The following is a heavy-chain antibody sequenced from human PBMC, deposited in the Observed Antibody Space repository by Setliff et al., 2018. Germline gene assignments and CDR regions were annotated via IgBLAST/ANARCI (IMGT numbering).Heavy chain of an antibody. Sequence: GGSLRLSCVASTFTFSKYAVTWVRQAPGKGLEWVSVTYSDGRTNYADSVKGRFIISRDNGKNTVYLQMKSLRAEDTAMYYCVRGSAYSSGSFDCWGQGTLVTVSS. CDR1: TFTFSKYA. CDR3: VRGSAYSSGSFDC. J-gene: IGHJ4*02. CDR2: TYSDGRT. D-gene: IGHD3-22*01. V-gene: IGHV3-23*01.